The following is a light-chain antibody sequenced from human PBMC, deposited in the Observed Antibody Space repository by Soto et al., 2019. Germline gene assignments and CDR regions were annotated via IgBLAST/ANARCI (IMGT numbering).Light chain of an antibody. V-gene: IGLV2-14*03. Sequence: HSVLTQAASVSGSPGQSITISCTGTSSDVGGYNFVSWYQQHPGKAPKLLIYDVSDRPSGVSNRFSGSKSGNTASLTISGLQAEDEADYYCNSYTSSSTSYVFGSGTKVTVL. CDR1: SSDVGGYNF. CDR2: DVS. J-gene: IGLJ1*01. CDR3: NSYTSSSTSYV.